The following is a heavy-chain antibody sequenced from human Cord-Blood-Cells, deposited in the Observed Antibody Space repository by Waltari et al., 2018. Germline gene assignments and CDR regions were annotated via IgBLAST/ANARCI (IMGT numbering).Heavy chain of an antibody. Sequence: EVQLVESGGGLVQPGGSLSLSCAASGFTFSSYDMNWVSQAPGEGLEWVLYFKRSGITISYADLVKGRFTIPNDNAKNSLYLQINSLRAEDMAVYYCARGTGPTYDAFDIWGQGTMVTVSS. CDR3: ARGTGPTYDAFDI. CDR1: GFTFSSYD. CDR2: FKRSGITI. V-gene: IGHV3-48*03. J-gene: IGHJ3*02. D-gene: IGHD3-9*01.